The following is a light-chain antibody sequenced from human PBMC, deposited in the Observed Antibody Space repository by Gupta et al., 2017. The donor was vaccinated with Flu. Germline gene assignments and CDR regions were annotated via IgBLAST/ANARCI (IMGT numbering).Light chain of an antibody. Sequence: QSVLAQPPSASETPGQRVTISCSGSSSNIGSNPVNCYQQVPGTAPKLLIYGNSQRPSGVPDRFSGSKSGTSTSLAISGLQSEDEADYYCAAWDDSLNGHYVFGTGTKVTVL. J-gene: IGLJ1*01. V-gene: IGLV1-44*01. CDR3: AAWDDSLNGHYV. CDR2: GNS. CDR1: SSNIGSNP.